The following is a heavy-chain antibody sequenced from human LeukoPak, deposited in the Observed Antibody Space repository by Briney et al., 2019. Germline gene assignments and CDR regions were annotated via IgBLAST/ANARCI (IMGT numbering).Heavy chain of an antibody. V-gene: IGHV3-23*01. D-gene: IGHD2/OR15-2a*01. CDR1: GSTFSSYA. CDR2: ISGGGGST. CDR3: AKDVERALLSY. J-gene: IGHJ4*02. Sequence: GGSLRLSCAASGSTFSSYAMSWVRQAPGKGLEWVSGISGGGGSTYFADSVKGRFTISRDNSKNTLYLQMNSLRAEDTAVYYCAKDVERALLSYWGQGTPVTVSS.